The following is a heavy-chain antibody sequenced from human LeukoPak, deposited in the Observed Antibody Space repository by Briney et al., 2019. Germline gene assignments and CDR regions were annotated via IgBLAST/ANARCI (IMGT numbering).Heavy chain of an antibody. D-gene: IGHD1-7*01. CDR2: ISSSSSYI. V-gene: IGHV3-21*04. Sequence: GGSLRLSCAASGFTFSSYSMNWVRQAPGKGLEWVSSISSSSSYIYYADSVKGRFTISRDNAKNSLYLQMNSLRAEDTALYYCARDRGWNYAVIDYWGQGTLVTVSS. CDR1: GFTFSSYS. J-gene: IGHJ4*02. CDR3: ARDRGWNYAVIDY.